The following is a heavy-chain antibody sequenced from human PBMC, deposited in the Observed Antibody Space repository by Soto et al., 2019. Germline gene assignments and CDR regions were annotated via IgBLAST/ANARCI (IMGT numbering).Heavy chain of an antibody. D-gene: IGHD2-2*01. CDR1: GLLFSSYA. J-gene: IGHJ5*02. CDR3: TKEKISASCCNWCDP. V-gene: IGHV3-23*01. CDR2: ISGSGGST. Sequence: ELQLLECGRGLVQSGGSLSLSCAASGLLFSSYAMSWVRQAPGKGLEWVSAISGSGGSTYYADSVKSRFTISRDNSKNTLYLQMNSLRAADTAVYYCTKEKISASCCNWCDPWGHGALSSVS.